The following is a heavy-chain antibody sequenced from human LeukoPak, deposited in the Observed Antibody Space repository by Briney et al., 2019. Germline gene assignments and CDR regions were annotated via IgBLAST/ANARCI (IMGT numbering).Heavy chain of an antibody. D-gene: IGHD3-22*01. CDR3: ARWGLEDSSGFFYFDS. CDR1: GYTFSDFW. CDR2: ILPALSEP. J-gene: IGHJ4*02. Sequence: GAPLEISCKASGYTFSDFWIAWVRQIPGKGLEWMGVILPALSEPRYHTSFEAQVTISADTSFSTTSLQWTGLKASDSALYFCARWGLEDSSGFFYFDSWGQGTLVTDSS. V-gene: IGHV5-51*01.